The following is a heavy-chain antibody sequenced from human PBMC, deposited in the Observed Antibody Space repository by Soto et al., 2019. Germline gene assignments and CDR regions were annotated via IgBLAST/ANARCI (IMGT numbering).Heavy chain of an antibody. CDR3: AREDRGSYGVLDY. Sequence: PGGSLRLSCAAYGFSFRSYSMNWVRQAPGKGLEWISYISSSTSTIYYADSVKGRFTISRDTAKNSLYLQMNSLRDEDTAIYYCAREDRGSYGVLDYWGQGTQVTVSS. CDR1: GFSFRSYS. D-gene: IGHD5-18*01. V-gene: IGHV3-48*02. J-gene: IGHJ4*02. CDR2: ISSSTSTI.